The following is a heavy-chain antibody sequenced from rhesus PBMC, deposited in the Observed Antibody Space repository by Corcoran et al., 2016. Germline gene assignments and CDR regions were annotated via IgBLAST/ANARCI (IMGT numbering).Heavy chain of an antibody. J-gene: IGHJ3*01. CDR1: GCSVSSSNW. CDR2: ISGSSGST. CDR3: ARANSITILGLVTNPDAFDF. D-gene: IGHD3-3*01. V-gene: IGHV4-65*01. Sequence: QVQLQESGPGLVKPSETLSLTCAVSGCSVSSSNWWSWIRQPPGTGLEWIGYISGSSGSTYYNPSLKGRISNPTDTANNQLSLKRSTGTAVDTAVYYCARANSITILGLVTNPDAFDFWGQGRRVTGSS.